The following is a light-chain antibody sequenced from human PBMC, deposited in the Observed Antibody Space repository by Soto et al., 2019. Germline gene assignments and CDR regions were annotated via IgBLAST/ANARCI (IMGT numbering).Light chain of an antibody. CDR3: FSYAGSHTF. J-gene: IGLJ2*01. Sequence: QSALTQPRSVSGSPGQSVTISCTGTTNDIGAYNYVSWYQQLPGKAPKLMIYDVTARPSGVPDRFSGSKSGTTASLTISGLQDEDEADYYCFSYAGSHTFFGGGTKLTVL. CDR1: TNDIGAYNY. CDR2: DVT. V-gene: IGLV2-11*01.